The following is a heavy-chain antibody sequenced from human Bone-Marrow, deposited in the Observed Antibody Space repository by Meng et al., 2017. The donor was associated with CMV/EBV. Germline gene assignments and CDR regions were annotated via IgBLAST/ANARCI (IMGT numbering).Heavy chain of an antibody. J-gene: IGHJ6*02. V-gene: IGHV3-21*01. CDR3: ARGDCSSTSCYGGEYYGMDV. Sequence: GGSLRLSCAASGFTFSSYSMNWVRQAPGKGLEWVSSISSSSSYIYYADSVKGRFTISRDNAKNSLYLQMNSLRAEDTAVYYCARGDCSSTSCYGGEYYGMDVWGQGTTVTVSS. D-gene: IGHD2-2*01. CDR1: GFTFSSYS. CDR2: ISSSSSYI.